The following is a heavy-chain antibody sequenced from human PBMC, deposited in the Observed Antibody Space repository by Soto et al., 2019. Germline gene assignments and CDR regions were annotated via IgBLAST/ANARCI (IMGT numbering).Heavy chain of an antibody. CDR1: GFTFTSSA. Sequence: ASVKVSCKASGFTFTSSAVQWVRQAPGQGLEWMGWISVYNGNTNYAQKLQGRVTMTTDTSTSTAYMELRSLRSDDTAVYYCARVPRTWQLDPWGQGTLVTVSS. J-gene: IGHJ5*02. D-gene: IGHD6-13*01. CDR2: ISVYNGNT. V-gene: IGHV1-18*01. CDR3: ARVPRTWQLDP.